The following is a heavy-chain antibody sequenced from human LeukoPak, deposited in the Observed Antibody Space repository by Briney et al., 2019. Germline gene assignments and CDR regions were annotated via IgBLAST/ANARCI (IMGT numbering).Heavy chain of an antibody. Sequence: GASVKVSCKASGYTFTSYAMNWVRQAPGQGLEWMGWINPNSGGTNYAQKFQGRVTMTRDTSISTAYMELSRLRSDDTAVYYCARDYSSGWFDPWGQGTLVTVSS. CDR3: ARDYSSGWFDP. CDR2: INPNSGGT. J-gene: IGHJ5*02. CDR1: GYTFTSYA. V-gene: IGHV1-2*02. D-gene: IGHD6-19*01.